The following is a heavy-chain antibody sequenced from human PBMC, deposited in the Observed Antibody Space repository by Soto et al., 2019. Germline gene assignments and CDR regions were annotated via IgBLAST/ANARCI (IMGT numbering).Heavy chain of an antibody. J-gene: IGHJ4*02. CDR2: ISAYNGNT. D-gene: IGHD3-9*01. V-gene: IGHV1-18*01. CDR3: GRGSSFDWEGGGYFDY. Sequence: QVQLVQSGAEVKKPGASVKVSCKASGYTFTSYGISWVRQAPGQGLEWMGWISAYNGNTNYAQKLQGRVTMTTDTPTSTAYMGRRSLGSDDRAVYYCGRGSSFDWEGGGYFDYWGQGTLVTVSS. CDR1: GYTFTSYG.